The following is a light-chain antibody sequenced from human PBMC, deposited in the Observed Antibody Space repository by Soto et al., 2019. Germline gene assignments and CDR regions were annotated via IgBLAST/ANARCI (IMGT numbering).Light chain of an antibody. CDR2: DVS. V-gene: IGLV2-14*01. Sequence: QSVLTQPASVSGSPGQSITISCTGTSSDVGGYNYVSWYQQHPCKAPKLMIYDVSYRPSGVSSRFSGSKSGNTASLTISGLQAEDEADYYCSSHTSSSTLVVFGGGTKLTVL. CDR3: SSHTSSSTLVV. CDR1: SSDVGGYNY. J-gene: IGLJ2*01.